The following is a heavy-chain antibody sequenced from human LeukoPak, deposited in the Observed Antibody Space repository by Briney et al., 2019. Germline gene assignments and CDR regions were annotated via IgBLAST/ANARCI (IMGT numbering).Heavy chain of an antibody. D-gene: IGHD1-26*01. CDR2: ISPSSGAT. J-gene: IGHJ6*02. V-gene: IGHV1-46*01. CDR3: ARATNFHYYYGMDV. CDR1: GYTFTSYY. Sequence: GASVKVSCKTSGYTFTSYYIHWVRQAPGRGLEWMGIISPSSGATNYAQKFQGRVTMTRDTSTSTVYMELSSQRSEDTAVYYCARATNFHYYYGMDVWGQGTTVTVSS.